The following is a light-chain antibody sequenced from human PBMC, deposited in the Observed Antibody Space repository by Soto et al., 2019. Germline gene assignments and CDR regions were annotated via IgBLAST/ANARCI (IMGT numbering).Light chain of an antibody. J-gene: IGKJ1*01. CDR3: QQYTNWRT. V-gene: IGKV3-15*01. CDR1: QNVRSN. Sequence: EIVMTQSPATLSVSPGGGATLSCRASQNVRSNLAWYQQRPGQAPRLLIYGASTRATGIPTRFSGSGSGTEFTLTISSLQSEDFAVYYCQQYTNWRTFGQGTKVDSK. CDR2: GAS.